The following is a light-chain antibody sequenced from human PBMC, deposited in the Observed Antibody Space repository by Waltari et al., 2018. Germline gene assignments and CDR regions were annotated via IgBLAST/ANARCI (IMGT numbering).Light chain of an antibody. V-gene: IGLV2-11*01. J-gene: IGLJ3*02. CDR3: CSYAGSYTFSWV. CDR1: SSDVGGYNY. Sequence: QSALTQPRSVSGSPGQSVTISCTGTSSDVGGYNYVYWYQQHPGKAPKLMIYDVSKRPSGVPDRFSGSKSGNTASLTISGLQAEDEADYYCCSYAGSYTFSWVFGGGTKLTVL. CDR2: DVS.